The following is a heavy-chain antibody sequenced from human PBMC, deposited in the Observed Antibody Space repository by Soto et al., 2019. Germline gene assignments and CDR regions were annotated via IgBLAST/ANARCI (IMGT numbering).Heavy chain of an antibody. CDR3: AKDLLGYCSSTSCYAGDNWFDP. D-gene: IGHD2-2*01. Sequence: PGGSLRLSCAASGFTFSSYAMSWVRQAPGKGLEWVSAISGSGGSTYYADSVKGRFTISRDNSKNTLYLQMNSLRAEDTAVYYCAKDLLGYCSSTSCYAGDNWFDPWGQGTLVTVSS. CDR1: GFTFSSYA. V-gene: IGHV3-23*01. J-gene: IGHJ5*02. CDR2: ISGSGGST.